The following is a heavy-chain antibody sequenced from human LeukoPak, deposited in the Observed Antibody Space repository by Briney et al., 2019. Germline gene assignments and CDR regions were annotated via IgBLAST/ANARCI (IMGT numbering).Heavy chain of an antibody. D-gene: IGHD3-22*01. CDR1: GFSFGGYP. Sequence: PGGSLRLSCVVSGFSFGGYPMSWVRQAPGKGLEWVSVISETGDVTHYADSMKGRFTISRDNIKNTLNLQMNSLRAEDTAIYYCAREHHYDSSGYYPRPFDYWGRGTLVTVSS. CDR3: AREHHYDSSGYYPRPFDY. V-gene: IGHV3-23*01. J-gene: IGHJ4*02. CDR2: ISETGDVT.